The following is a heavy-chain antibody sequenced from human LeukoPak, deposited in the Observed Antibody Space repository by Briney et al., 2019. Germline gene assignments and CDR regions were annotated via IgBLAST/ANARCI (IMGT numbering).Heavy chain of an antibody. CDR3: ARDLLLRPTRKTDFDY. V-gene: IGHV1-2*02. CDR1: GYTFTGYY. J-gene: IGHJ4*02. Sequence: ASVKVSCKASGYTFTGYYMHWVRQAPGQGLEWMGWINPNSGGTNYAQKFQGRVTMTRDTSISTAYVELSRLRSDDTAVYYCARDLLLRPTRKTDFDYWGQGTLVTVSS. CDR2: INPNSGGT.